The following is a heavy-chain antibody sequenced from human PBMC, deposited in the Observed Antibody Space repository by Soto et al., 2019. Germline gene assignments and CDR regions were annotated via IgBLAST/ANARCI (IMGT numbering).Heavy chain of an antibody. CDR1: GFTFSSYR. D-gene: IGHD6-13*01. Sequence: PGGTLRLSCAASGFTFSSYRMNWVRQAPGKGRGLVSYISSGSSTIYYADSVKGRFTISRCNAKNSLYLQMNSLKDWDTAVYYCARDHLPSSWYYYYYGMDVWGQGTTVTVSS. CDR3: ARDHLPSSWYYYYYGMDV. J-gene: IGHJ6*02. V-gene: IGHV3-48*02. CDR2: ISSGSSTI.